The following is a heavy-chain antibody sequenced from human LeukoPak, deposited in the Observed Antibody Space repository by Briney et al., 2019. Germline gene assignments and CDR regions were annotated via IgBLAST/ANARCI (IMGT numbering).Heavy chain of an antibody. CDR1: GGIFGSYA. D-gene: IGHD5-18*01. CDR3: AKGSRLREAGSYRF. V-gene: IGHV1-69*06. Sequence: SVKVSCKVAGGIFGSYAINWVRQAPGQGLEWLGRIIPIFDTPNYAQTFQGRVTISADKSTRTVYMELTSLRSEDTALYYCAKGSRLREAGSYRFWGQGTLVTVSS. CDR2: IIPIFDTP. J-gene: IGHJ4*02.